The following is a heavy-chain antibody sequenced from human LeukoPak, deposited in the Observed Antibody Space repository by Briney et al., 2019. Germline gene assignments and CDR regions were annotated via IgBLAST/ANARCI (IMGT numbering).Heavy chain of an antibody. Sequence: PSETLSLTCTVSGGSISSYYWSWIRQPPGKGLEWIGFIYYSGSTNYNPSLKSRVTISVHTSKNQFSLKLSSVTAADTAVYYCARESYYDFWSGYYGPWGQGTLVTVSS. D-gene: IGHD3-3*01. CDR2: IYYSGST. CDR1: GGSISSYY. V-gene: IGHV4-59*01. J-gene: IGHJ5*02. CDR3: ARESYYDFWSGYYGP.